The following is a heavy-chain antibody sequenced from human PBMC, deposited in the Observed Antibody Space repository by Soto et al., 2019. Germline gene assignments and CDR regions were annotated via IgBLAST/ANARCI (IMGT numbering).Heavy chain of an antibody. CDR1: GGSISSGGYY. V-gene: IGHV4-31*03. D-gene: IGHD3-10*01. Sequence: SETLSLTCTVFGGSISSGGYYWSWIRQHPGEGLEWIGYIYYSGSTYYNPSLKSRVTISVDTSKNQFSLKLSSVTAADTAVYYCASKPPITMGAFDIWGQGTMVTVSS. CDR3: ASKPPITMGAFDI. J-gene: IGHJ3*02. CDR2: IYYSGST.